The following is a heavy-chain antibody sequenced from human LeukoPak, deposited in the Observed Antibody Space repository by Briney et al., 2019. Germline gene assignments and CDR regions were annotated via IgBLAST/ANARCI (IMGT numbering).Heavy chain of an antibody. CDR3: AKGRSSAIRDFDY. V-gene: IGHV3-23*01. J-gene: IGHJ4*02. CDR1: GFTFSNYA. D-gene: IGHD2-2*01. CDR2: ISGSGGDT. Sequence: GGSLRLSCAASGFTFSNYAMNWVRQAPGKGLEWVSAISGSGGDTYYADSVKGRFTMSRDNSKNTLYLQMNSLRAEDTAVYYCAKGRSSAIRDFDYRGQGSLVTVSS.